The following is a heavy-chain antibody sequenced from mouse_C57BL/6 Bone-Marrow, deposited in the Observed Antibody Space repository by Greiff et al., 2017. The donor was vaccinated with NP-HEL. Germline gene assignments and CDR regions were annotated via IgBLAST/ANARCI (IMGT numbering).Heavy chain of an antibody. J-gene: IGHJ2*01. D-gene: IGHD2-3*01. V-gene: IGHV1-50*01. Sequence: VQLQQPGAELVKPGASVKLSCKASGYTFTSYWMQWVKQRPGQGLEWIGEIDPSDSYNTYNQKFKGKATLTVYTSSSTAYMQLSSLTSEDSAVYYCARRGVYDGYYVPYFDYWGQGTTLTVSS. CDR3: ARRGVYDGYYVPYFDY. CDR1: GYTFTSYW. CDR2: IDPSDSYN.